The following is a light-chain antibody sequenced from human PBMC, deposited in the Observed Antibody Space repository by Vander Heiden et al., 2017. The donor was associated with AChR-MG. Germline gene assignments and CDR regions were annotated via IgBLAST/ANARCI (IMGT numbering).Light chain of an antibody. CDR3: QQDTNRPPYT. J-gene: IGKJ3*01. CDR1: QSVSSN. Sequence: EIVMTQSPATLSVSPGERATLSCRASQSVSSNLAWYQQRPGQAPRLLIYAASIRATGIPSRFSGSGSGTEFTLTINSLQSEDFAVYYCQQDTNRPPYTFGHGTKVDIK. CDR2: AAS. V-gene: IGKV3-15*01.